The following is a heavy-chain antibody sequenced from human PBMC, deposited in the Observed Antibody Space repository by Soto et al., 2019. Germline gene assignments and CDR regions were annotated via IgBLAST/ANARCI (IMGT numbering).Heavy chain of an antibody. D-gene: IGHD2-2*01. J-gene: IGHJ4*02. Sequence: SETLSLTCAVSSGSIRRSNLWSWVRQPPGKGLEWIGEIYRSGNTNYNPSLKSRVTISVDKSKNQFSLNLSSVTAADTAVYYCATLSVVPAATFDYWGQGTLVTVSS. CDR2: IYRSGNT. V-gene: IGHV4-4*02. CDR1: SGSIRRSNL. CDR3: ATLSVVPAATFDY.